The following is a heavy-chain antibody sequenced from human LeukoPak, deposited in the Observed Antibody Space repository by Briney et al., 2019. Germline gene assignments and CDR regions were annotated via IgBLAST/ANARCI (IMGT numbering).Heavy chain of an antibody. V-gene: IGHV3-21*01. CDR1: GFTFSSYT. J-gene: IGHJ4*02. Sequence: GGSLRLSCAASGFTFSSYTMNWVRQAPGKGLEWVSSISSSSYIYYAESVKGRFTMSRDNATNSLYLQMNSLRAEDTAVYYCARATTYDIMTGYFDYWGQGTLVSVSS. CDR2: ISSSSYI. D-gene: IGHD3-9*01. CDR3: ARATTYDIMTGYFDY.